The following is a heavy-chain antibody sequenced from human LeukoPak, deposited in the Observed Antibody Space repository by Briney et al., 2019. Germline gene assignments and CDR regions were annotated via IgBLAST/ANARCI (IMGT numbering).Heavy chain of an antibody. CDR1: GFTFSSYA. CDR3: AKVAGPPWPLYFDY. D-gene: IGHD6-19*01. CDR2: ISGSGGST. Sequence: GGSVTLFCAASGFTFSSYAMSWVRQAPGKGLEWVSAISGSGGSTYYADSVKGRFTISRDNSKNTLYLQMNSLRAEDTAVYYCAKVAGPPWPLYFDYWGHRTPWSPSP. V-gene: IGHV3-23*01. J-gene: IGHJ4*01.